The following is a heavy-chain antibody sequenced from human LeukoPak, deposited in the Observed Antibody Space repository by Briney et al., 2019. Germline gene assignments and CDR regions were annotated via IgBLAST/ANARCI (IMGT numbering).Heavy chain of an antibody. Sequence: GGSLRLSCAASGFTFSSQAMSWVRQAPGKGLEYVSGITIGGDSTFYADSVKGRFTISRDNSKNTLYLQLNGLSAEDTAVYHCVKGGGSGGQGRLDYRGQGSLVTVSS. D-gene: IGHD3-10*01. V-gene: IGHV3-23*01. CDR1: GFTFSSQA. CDR3: VKGGGSGGQGRLDY. CDR2: ITIGGDST. J-gene: IGHJ4*02.